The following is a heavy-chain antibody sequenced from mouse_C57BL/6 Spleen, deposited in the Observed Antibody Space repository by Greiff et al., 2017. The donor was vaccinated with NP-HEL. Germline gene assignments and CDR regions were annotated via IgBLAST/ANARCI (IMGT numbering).Heavy chain of an antibody. Sequence: EVHLVESGGGLVKPGGSLKLSCAASGFTFSDYGMHWVRQAPEKGLEWVAYISSGSSTIYYADTVKGRFTISRDNAKNTLFLQMTSLRSEDTAMYYCARPLYYDYAWFAYWGQGTLVTVSA. CDR2: ISSGSSTI. J-gene: IGHJ3*01. CDR3: ARPLYYDYAWFAY. CDR1: GFTFSDYG. D-gene: IGHD2-4*01. V-gene: IGHV5-17*01.